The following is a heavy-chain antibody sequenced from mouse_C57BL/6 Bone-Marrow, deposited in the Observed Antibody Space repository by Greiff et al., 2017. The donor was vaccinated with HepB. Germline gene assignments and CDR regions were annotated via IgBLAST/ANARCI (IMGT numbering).Heavy chain of an antibody. Sequence: EVQLVESVAELVRPGASVKLSCKASGFNIKNTYMHWVKQRPEQGLEWIGRIDPANGNTKYDQKFQGKATITADTYSNPAYLQLSSLTSEDTAIYYCARRAGYSNHFAYWGQGTLVTVSA. V-gene: IGHV14-3*01. CDR1: GFNIKNTY. CDR3: ARRAGYSNHFAY. CDR2: IDPANGNT. J-gene: IGHJ3*01. D-gene: IGHD2-5*01.